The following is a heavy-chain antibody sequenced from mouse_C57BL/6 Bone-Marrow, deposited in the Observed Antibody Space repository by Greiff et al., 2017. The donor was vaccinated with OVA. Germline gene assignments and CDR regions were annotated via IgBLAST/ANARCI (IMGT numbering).Heavy chain of an antibody. CDR1: GYTFTSYW. CDR3: ARGWDYDVAMDY. J-gene: IGHJ4*01. D-gene: IGHD2-4*01. CDR2: IDPSDSYT. Sequence: QVQLQQPGAELVKPGASVKLSCKASGYTFTSYWMQWVKQRPGQGLEWIGEIDPSDSYTNYNHKFKGKATLTVDTSSSTAYMQLSSLTSEDSAVYYCARGWDYDVAMDYWGQGTSVTISS. V-gene: IGHV1-50*01.